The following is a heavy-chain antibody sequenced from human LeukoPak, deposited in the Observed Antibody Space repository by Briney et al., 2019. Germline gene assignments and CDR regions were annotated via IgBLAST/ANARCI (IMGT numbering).Heavy chain of an antibody. V-gene: IGHV3-30*02. J-gene: IGHJ4*02. Sequence: RGSLRLSCAASGFTFSSYGMHWVRQAPGKGLEWVAFIRYDGSNKYYADSVKGRFTISRDNSKNTLYLQMNSLRAEDTAVYYCAKDAGYDFRSGHLGYWGQGTLVTVSS. CDR2: IRYDGSNK. CDR1: GFTFSSYG. D-gene: IGHD3-3*01. CDR3: AKDAGYDFRSGHLGY.